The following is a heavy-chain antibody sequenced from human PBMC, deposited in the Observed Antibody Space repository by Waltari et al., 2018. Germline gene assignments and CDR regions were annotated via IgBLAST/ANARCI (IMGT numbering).Heavy chain of an antibody. Sequence: QVQLVQSGAEVKKPGSSVTVSCKASGGTFSIYTISWVRQAPGQGLEWMGRIIPSLGIANYAQKFQGRVTMTADKSTSTAYMELSSLRSEDTAVYDCARGGRGKEYSSSSHYGMDVWGQGTTVTVSS. CDR3: ARGGRGKEYSSSSHYGMDV. J-gene: IGHJ6*02. CDR1: GGTFSIYT. V-gene: IGHV1-69*02. CDR2: IIPSLGIA. D-gene: IGHD6-6*01.